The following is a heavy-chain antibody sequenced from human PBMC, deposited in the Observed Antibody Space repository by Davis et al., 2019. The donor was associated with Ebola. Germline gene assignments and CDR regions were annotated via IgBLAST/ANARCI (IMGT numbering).Heavy chain of an antibody. V-gene: IGHV3-74*01. J-gene: IGHJ6*02. D-gene: IGHD6-13*01. CDR2: IKNEGSDT. CDR3: AREREQQLVHYYYGLDV. CDR1: GFNFNSYW. Sequence: GESLKISCEASGFNFNSYWMHWVRQAPGKGLQWVARIKNEGSDTVYADSVKGRFTLSRDNAKNSVYLQMNSLRAEDTAVYYCAREREQQLVHYYYGLDVWGLGTTVTVSS.